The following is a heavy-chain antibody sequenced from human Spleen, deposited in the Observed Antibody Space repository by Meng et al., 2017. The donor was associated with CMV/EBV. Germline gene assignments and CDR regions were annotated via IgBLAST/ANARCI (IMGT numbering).Heavy chain of an antibody. J-gene: IGHJ5*02. D-gene: IGHD6-19*01. V-gene: IGHV4-34*01. CDR1: GGSFSGYY. CDR2: INHSGST. Sequence: SETLSLTCAVYGGSFSGYYWSWIRQPPGKGLEWIGEINHSGSTNYNPSLKSRVTISVDTSKNQFSLKLSSVTAADTAVYYCAREPISGWYQGGFDPWGQGTLVTVSS. CDR3: AREPISGWYQGGFDP.